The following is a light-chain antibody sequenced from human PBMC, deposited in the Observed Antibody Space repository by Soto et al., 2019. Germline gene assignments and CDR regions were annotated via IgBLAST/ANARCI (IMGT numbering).Light chain of an antibody. V-gene: IGKV1-33*01. J-gene: IGKJ4*01. CDR2: DAS. Sequence: DIQMTQSPSSLSAYVGDRVTITCQASQDISSYLNWYQQKPGRAPKLLMSDASNLETGVPSRFSGSGSGTDFTLTISSLQPEDIATYYCKQYDKLVTLGGGTHVEIK. CDR3: KQYDKLVT. CDR1: QDISSY.